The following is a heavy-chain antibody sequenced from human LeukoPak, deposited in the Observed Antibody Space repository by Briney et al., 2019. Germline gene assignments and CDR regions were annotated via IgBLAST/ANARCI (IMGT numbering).Heavy chain of an antibody. CDR2: VYHSGST. CDR1: GYSISSGYY. V-gene: IGHV4-38-2*02. Sequence: PSETLSLTCTVSGYSISSGYYWGWIRQPPGKGLEWIASVYHSGSTSYNPSLKSRVTISIDTSKNQFSLKLSSVTAADTAVYYCARARSRLYYFDYWGQGKLVTVSS. CDR3: ARARSRLYYFDY. D-gene: IGHD5-12*01. J-gene: IGHJ4*02.